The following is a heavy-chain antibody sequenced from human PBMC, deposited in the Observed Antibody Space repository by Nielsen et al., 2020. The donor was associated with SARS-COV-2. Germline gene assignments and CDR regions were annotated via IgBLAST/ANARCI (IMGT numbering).Heavy chain of an antibody. Sequence: SETLSLTCAVYGGSFGGYYWSWIRQPPGKGLEWIGEVNYRGGTNYNPSLKSRVTISMDASKNQFSLKMSSVTAADTAVYYCARDRRVIVDNWFDPWGQGTLVTVSS. J-gene: IGHJ5*02. CDR1: GGSFGGYY. CDR3: ARDRRVIVDNWFDP. D-gene: IGHD1-26*01. CDR2: VNYRGGT. V-gene: IGHV4-34*01.